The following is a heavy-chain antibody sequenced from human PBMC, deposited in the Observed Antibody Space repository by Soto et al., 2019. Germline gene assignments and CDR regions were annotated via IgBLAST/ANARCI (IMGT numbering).Heavy chain of an antibody. CDR2: INHSGST. V-gene: IGHV4-34*01. J-gene: IGHJ4*02. Sequence: QVQLQQWGAGLLKPSETLSLTCAVYGGSFSGYYWTWIRQPPGTGLEWIGEINHSGSTNYNPSLKSRVTISVDTSKNQFSLKLTSVNAADTALYYCARDKITGLFDYWGQGTLVTVSS. D-gene: IGHD2-8*02. CDR1: GGSFSGYY. CDR3: ARDKITGLFDY.